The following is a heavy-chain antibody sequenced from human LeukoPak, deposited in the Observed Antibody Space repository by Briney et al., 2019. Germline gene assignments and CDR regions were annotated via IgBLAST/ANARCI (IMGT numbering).Heavy chain of an antibody. CDR1: GFTFSSYW. J-gene: IGHJ4*02. CDR2: IKQDGSEK. V-gene: IGHV3-7*01. CDR3: ARGSSTITSFLNDY. Sequence: PGGSLRLSCAASGFTFSSYWMSWVRQAPGKGLEWVANIKQDGSEKYYVDSVKGRFTISRDNAKNSLYLQMNSLRDEDTAVYYCARGSSTITSFLNDYWGQGTLVTVSS. D-gene: IGHD6-6*01.